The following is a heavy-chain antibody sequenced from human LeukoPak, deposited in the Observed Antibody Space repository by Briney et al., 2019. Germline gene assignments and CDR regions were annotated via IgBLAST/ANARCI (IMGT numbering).Heavy chain of an antibody. J-gene: IGHJ4*02. CDR2: IYYSGST. CDR3: ARGLGYSSTALIY. Sequence: SETLSLTCTVSGGSINTYYWSWIRQPPGKGLEWNGYIYYSGSTNYNPSLKSRVTISIDTSKIQFSLKLTSVTAADTAVYYCARGLGYSSTALIYWGQGTLVTVSS. V-gene: IGHV4-59*01. CDR1: GGSINTYY. D-gene: IGHD6-13*01.